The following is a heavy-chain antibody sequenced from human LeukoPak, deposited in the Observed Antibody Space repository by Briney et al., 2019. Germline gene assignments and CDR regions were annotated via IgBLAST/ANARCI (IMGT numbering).Heavy chain of an antibody. J-gene: IGHJ5*02. Sequence: SETLSLICNVSGGSISSSSHYWGWIRQPPGKGLEWIGSIYYGGNTFYSPSLKSRVIISVDTSKDQLFLKLNSVTAADTAVYYCARHKGRSGYPPLNWFDPWGQGTLVTVSS. CDR3: ARHKGRSGYPPLNWFDP. CDR2: IYYGGNT. D-gene: IGHD3-3*01. CDR1: GGSISSSSHY. V-gene: IGHV4-39*01.